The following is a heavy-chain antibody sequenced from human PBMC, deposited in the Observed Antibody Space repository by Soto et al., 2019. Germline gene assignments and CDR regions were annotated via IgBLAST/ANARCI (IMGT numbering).Heavy chain of an antibody. CDR1: AGSIIRDGYY. CDR2: IYHSGST. V-gene: IGHV4-30-2*05. J-gene: IGHJ5*02. CDR3: ARKRPDGVRLEP. Sequence: SETRSRSFSVSAGSIIRDGYYWSWVRQPPGKGLEWIGYIYHSGSTSYNPSLKSRVTISVDTSKTQFSLKLSSVTAADTAVYYCARKRPDGVRLEPWGQGTPVTVSS. D-gene: IGHD6-6*01.